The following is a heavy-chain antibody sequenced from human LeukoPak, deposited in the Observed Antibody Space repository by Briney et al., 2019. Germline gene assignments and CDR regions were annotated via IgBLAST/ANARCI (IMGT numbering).Heavy chain of an antibody. CDR1: GFTFSSYC. J-gene: IGHJ4*02. CDR3: ARISDGYNPTDY. D-gene: IGHD5-24*01. CDR2: IRFDGSIK. V-gene: IGHV3-30*02. Sequence: PGGSLRLSCAASGFTFSSYCMHWVRQAPGKGLEWVAFIRFDGSIKYYADSVKGRFTISRDNSKNTLYLQMNSLRAEDTAVYYCARISDGYNPTDYWGQGTLVTVSS.